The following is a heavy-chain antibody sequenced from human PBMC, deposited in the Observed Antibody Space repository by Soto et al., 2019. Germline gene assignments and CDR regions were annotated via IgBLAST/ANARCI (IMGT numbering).Heavy chain of an antibody. D-gene: IGHD2-15*01. CDR1: GFTFSAYD. V-gene: IGHV3-13*05. Sequence: GGSLRLSCAASGFTFSAYDMHWVRQTTGKGLEWVSAIGAADDPYYLGSVKGRFTISRENAKNSLYLQMNSLRAEDTAVYYCARAYSGRLPRRADYYFDMDVWGQGTTVTSP. CDR3: ARAYSGRLPRRADYYFDMDV. J-gene: IGHJ6*02. CDR2: IGAADDP.